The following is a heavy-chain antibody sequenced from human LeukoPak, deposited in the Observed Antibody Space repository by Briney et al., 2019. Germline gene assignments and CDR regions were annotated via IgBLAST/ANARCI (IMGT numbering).Heavy chain of an antibody. Sequence: GGSLRLSCAASGFTFSSYSMNWVRQAPGKGLEWVSSISSSSSYIYYADSVKGRFTISRDNAKNSLYLQMNSLRAEDTAVYYCARDGSSGYTPADFDYWGQGTLVTVSS. V-gene: IGHV3-21*01. CDR1: GFTFSSYS. J-gene: IGHJ4*02. CDR2: ISSSSSYI. D-gene: IGHD3-22*01. CDR3: ARDGSSGYTPADFDY.